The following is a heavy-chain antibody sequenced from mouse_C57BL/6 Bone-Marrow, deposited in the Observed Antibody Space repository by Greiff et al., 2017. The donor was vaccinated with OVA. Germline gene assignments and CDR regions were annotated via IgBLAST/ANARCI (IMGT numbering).Heavy chain of an antibody. Sequence: VKLQQPGTELVKPGASVKLSCKASGYTFTSYWMHWVKQRPGQGLEWIGNINPSNGGTNYNEKFKSKATLTVAKSSSTAYMQLSSLTSEDSAVYYCARSGTVVSYWYFDVWGTGTTVTVSS. J-gene: IGHJ1*03. D-gene: IGHD1-1*01. CDR3: ARSGTVVSYWYFDV. CDR1: GYTFTSYW. V-gene: IGHV1-53*01. CDR2: INPSNGGT.